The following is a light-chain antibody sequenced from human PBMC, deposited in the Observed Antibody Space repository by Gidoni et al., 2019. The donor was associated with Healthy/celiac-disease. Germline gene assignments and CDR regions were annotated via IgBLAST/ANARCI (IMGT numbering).Light chain of an antibody. V-gene: IGKV2-28*01. Sequence: DIVMPQSPLSLPVTPGAPASISCRSSQSLLHRNGYNYLDWYLQKPGQSPQNLLYLGSNRASGVPDRFRGRGSGTDFTLKISRVEAEDVGVYYCMQALHAPCTFGGGTKVEIK. J-gene: IGKJ4*01. CDR3: MQALHAPCT. CDR2: LGS. CDR1: QSLLHRNGYNY.